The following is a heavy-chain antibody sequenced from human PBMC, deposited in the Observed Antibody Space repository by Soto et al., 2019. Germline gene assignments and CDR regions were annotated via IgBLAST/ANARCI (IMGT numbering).Heavy chain of an antibody. V-gene: IGHV4-39*01. CDR2: IYYDGST. J-gene: IGHJ5*01. Sequence: PSETLSLTCTVSGDSITSINNYWGWIRQPPGMGLEWIANIYYDGSTFYNPSLKSRVAMYIDTSKNQFSLNLTSVTDTDTAVYYCKPVVIPGTRYMDFASWGQGTSVTVSS. CDR3: KPVVIPGTRYMDFAS. D-gene: IGHD2-21*01. CDR1: GDSITSINNY.